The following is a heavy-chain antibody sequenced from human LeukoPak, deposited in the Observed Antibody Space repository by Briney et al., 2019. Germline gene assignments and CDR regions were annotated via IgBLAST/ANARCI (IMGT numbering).Heavy chain of an antibody. CDR3: ATVGIAVAGRRGYYYYGMDV. V-gene: IGHV1-24*01. CDR2: FYPEDGET. Sequence: GASVTVSCKVSGYTLTELSMHWVRQAPGKGLEWMGGFYPEDGETIYAQKFQGRVTMTEDTSTDTAYMELSSLRSEDTAVYYCATVGIAVAGRRGYYYYGMDVWGQGTTVTVSS. J-gene: IGHJ6*02. CDR1: GYTLTELS. D-gene: IGHD6-19*01.